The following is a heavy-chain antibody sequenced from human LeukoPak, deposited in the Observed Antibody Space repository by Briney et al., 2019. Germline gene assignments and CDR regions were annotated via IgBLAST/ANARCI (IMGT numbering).Heavy chain of an antibody. CDR1: GFTFSSYG. CDR3: AKVGGCSSTSCYHDAFDI. V-gene: IGHV3-30*18. J-gene: IGHJ3*02. D-gene: IGHD2-2*01. Sequence: GGSLRLSCAASGFTFSSYGMHWVRQAPGKGLEGVAVISYDGSNKYYADSVKGRFTISRDNSKNTLYLQMNSLRAEDTAVYYCAKVGGCSSTSCYHDAFDIWGQGTMVTVSS. CDR2: ISYDGSNK.